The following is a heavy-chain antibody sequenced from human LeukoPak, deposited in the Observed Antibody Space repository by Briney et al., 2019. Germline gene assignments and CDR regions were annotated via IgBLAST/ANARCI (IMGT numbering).Heavy chain of an antibody. V-gene: IGHV3-30*03. CDR2: VSADGRTQ. CDR3: AREFGHNRWYFDY. J-gene: IGHJ4*02. CDR1: GFTFRTYS. D-gene: IGHD5-24*01. Sequence: GGSLRLSCAASGFTFRTYSIHWVRQAPGKGLKWVAVVSADGRTQLYSDSVKGRFTVSRDNSLNTLHLQMNSLKTEDTAVYYCAREFGHNRWYFDYWGQGALVTVSS.